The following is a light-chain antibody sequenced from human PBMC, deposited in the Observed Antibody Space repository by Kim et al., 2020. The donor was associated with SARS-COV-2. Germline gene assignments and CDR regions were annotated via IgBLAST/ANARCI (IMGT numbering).Light chain of an antibody. V-gene: IGKV3-15*01. CDR3: QQYNTWPYT. J-gene: IGKJ2*01. Sequence: EIVMTRSPASLSLSPGESGTLSCRASQSVRTNLAWYQQRPGQAPRLLFHGSSTRATDLPARFRGSGSGTEFTLTISSLQSEDFAVYYCQQYNTWPYTFGQGTKLEI. CDR2: GSS. CDR1: QSVRTN.